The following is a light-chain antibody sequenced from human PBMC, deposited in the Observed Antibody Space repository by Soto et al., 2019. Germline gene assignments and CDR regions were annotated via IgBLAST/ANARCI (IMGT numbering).Light chain of an antibody. V-gene: IGLV1-44*01. CDR2: SNY. J-gene: IGLJ3*02. CDR3: AAWDDSLNGVV. Sequence: QSVLTQPPSASGTPGQRVTISCSGSSSNIETYTVNWYQQLPGTAPKLLIFSNYQRPSGVPDRLSGSKSGTSASLAISGLQSEDEADYFCAAWDDSLNGVVFGGGTQLTVL. CDR1: SSNIETYT.